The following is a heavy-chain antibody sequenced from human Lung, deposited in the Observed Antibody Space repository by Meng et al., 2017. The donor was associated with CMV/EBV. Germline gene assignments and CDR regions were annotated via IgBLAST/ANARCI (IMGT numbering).Heavy chain of an antibody. V-gene: IGHV3-74*01. J-gene: IGHJ4*02. CDR2: INTDGSST. CDR3: SSDPVRGELDY. Sequence: GGSLRLXCAASGFTFSNYWIHWVRQAPGKGLEWVSRINTDGSSTAYAHSGKGRFTISRDNAKNTVFLHISSVIAEDTAVFYCSSDPVRGELDYWGQGTLVTVSS. D-gene: IGHD3-10*01. CDR1: GFTFSNYW.